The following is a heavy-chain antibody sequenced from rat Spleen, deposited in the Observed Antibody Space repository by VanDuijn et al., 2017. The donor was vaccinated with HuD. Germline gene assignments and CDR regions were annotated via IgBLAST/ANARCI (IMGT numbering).Heavy chain of an antibody. CDR1: GFTFSNYG. CDR3: ATDDSRISRFAY. V-gene: IGHV5-19*01. J-gene: IGHJ3*01. CDR2: ISPSGVST. Sequence: EVQLVESGGGLVQPGRSLKLSCAASGFTFSNYGMHWIRQAPTKGLEWVASISPSGVSTYYRDSAKGRFTISRDNAKSTLYLQMDSLRSEDTATYYCATDDSRISRFAYWGQGTLVTVSS. D-gene: IGHD2-7*01.